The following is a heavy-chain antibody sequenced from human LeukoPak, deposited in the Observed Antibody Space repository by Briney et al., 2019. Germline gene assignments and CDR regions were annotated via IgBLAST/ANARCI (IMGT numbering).Heavy chain of an antibody. J-gene: IGHJ3*02. Sequence: PGGSLRLSCAASGFTFRSYAVSWVRQAPGKGLEWVSYISSSGSTIYYADSVKGRFTISRDNAKNSLYLQMNSLRAEDTAVYYCARDLKTYYYDSSGYPGAFDIWGQGTMVTVSS. CDR3: ARDLKTYYYDSSGYPGAFDI. V-gene: IGHV3-48*03. CDR1: GFTFRSYA. CDR2: ISSSGSTI. D-gene: IGHD3-22*01.